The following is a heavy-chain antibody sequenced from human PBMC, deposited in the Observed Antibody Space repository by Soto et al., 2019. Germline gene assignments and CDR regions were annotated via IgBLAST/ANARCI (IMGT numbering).Heavy chain of an antibody. CDR1: GYTFTSYG. V-gene: IGHV1-18*01. CDR2: ISAYNGNT. D-gene: IGHD6-13*01. CDR3: ARERYSSSWYRGYYYYYGMDV. J-gene: IGHJ6*02. Sequence: QVQLVQSGAEVKKPGASVKVSCKASGYTFTSYGISWVRQAPGQGLEWMGWISAYNGNTNYAQKLQGRVTMTTDTSTSAAYMELRSLRSDDTAVYYCARERYSSSWYRGYYYYYGMDVWGQGTTVTVSS.